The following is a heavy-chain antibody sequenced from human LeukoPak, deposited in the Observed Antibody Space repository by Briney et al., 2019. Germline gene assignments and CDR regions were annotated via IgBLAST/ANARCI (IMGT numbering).Heavy chain of an antibody. CDR1: GYSISSGYY. CDR3: ARNLSWYYYDSSGYPTTEGDI. J-gene: IGHJ3*02. Sequence: PSETLSLTCTVSGYSISSGYYWGWIRPPPGKGLEWIGSIYHSGSTYYNPSLKSRVTISVDTSKNQFSLKLSSVTAADTAVYYCARNLSWYYYDSSGYPTTEGDIWGQGTMVTVSS. D-gene: IGHD3-22*01. V-gene: IGHV4-38-2*02. CDR2: IYHSGST.